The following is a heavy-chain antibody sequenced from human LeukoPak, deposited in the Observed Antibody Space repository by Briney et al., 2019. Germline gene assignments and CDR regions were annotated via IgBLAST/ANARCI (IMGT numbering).Heavy chain of an antibody. J-gene: IGHJ3*02. CDR1: GFTFSSYA. CDR2: IRGSGGST. V-gene: IGHV3-23*01. CDR3: AKDIDNQYYYDSSGYLGAFDI. D-gene: IGHD3-22*01. Sequence: GGSLRLSCAASGFTFSSYAMSWVRQAPGKGLEWVSAIRGSGGSTYYADSVKGRFTISRDNSKNTLYLQMNSLRAEDTAVYYCAKDIDNQYYYDSSGYLGAFDIWGQGTMVTVSS.